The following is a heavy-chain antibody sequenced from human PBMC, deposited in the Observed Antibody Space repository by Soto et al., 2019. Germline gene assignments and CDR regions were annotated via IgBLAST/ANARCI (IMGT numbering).Heavy chain of an antibody. Sequence: GGSLRLSCAASGFTFSSYAMSWVRQAPGKGLEWVSSISGSGTNTYYADSVRGRFTISSDNSKNTLYLQMNSLRVEDTAVYYCAKCSFGGSYYFPFDYWGQGTLVTVSS. V-gene: IGHV3-23*01. CDR1: GFTFSSYA. CDR3: AKCSFGGSYYFPFDY. J-gene: IGHJ4*02. D-gene: IGHD1-26*01. CDR2: ISGSGTNT.